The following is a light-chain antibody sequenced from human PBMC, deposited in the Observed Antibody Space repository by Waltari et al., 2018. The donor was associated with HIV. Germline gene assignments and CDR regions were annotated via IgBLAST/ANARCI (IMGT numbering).Light chain of an antibody. J-gene: IGKJ1*01. Sequence: IQMTQSPSYLSASVGDRVTITCRASQSISGYLNWYQQKPGKAPNLLIYTASSLQSGVPSRFSGSGFGTDFTLTISSLQPEDFATYYCQQSYTTPRTFGQGTKVEIK. CDR1: QSISGY. CDR2: TAS. V-gene: IGKV1-39*01. CDR3: QQSYTTPRT.